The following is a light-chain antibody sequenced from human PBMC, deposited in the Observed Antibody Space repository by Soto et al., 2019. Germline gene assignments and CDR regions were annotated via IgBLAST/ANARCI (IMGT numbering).Light chain of an antibody. CDR2: DVS. CDR1: SIDVGGYDS. V-gene: IGLV2-14*03. J-gene: IGLJ2*01. Sequence: QSALTQPASVSGSPGQSITISCTGTSIDVGGYDSVSWYQHHPGIAPRLIIYDVSHRPSGVSDRFSGSKSGNTASLTISGLQAEDESDYYCSSYTVIRSGAIFGGGTKLTVL. CDR3: SSYTVIRSGAI.